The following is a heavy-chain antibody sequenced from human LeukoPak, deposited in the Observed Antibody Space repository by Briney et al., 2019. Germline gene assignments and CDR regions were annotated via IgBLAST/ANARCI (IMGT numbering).Heavy chain of an antibody. CDR2: ISYDGSNK. Sequence: GRSLRLSCAASGFTFSSYAMHWVRQAPGKGLEWVAVISYDGSNKYYADSVKGRFIISRDNSKNTLYLQMNSLRAEDTAVYYCANGYYFEYWGQGTLVTVSS. J-gene: IGHJ4*02. CDR3: ANGYYFEY. V-gene: IGHV3-30*04. CDR1: GFTFSSYA.